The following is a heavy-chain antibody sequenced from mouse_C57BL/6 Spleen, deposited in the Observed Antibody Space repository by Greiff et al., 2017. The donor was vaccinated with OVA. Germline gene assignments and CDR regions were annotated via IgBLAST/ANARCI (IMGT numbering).Heavy chain of an antibody. Sequence: QVQLQQPGAELVRPGTSVKLSCKASGYTFTSYWMHWVKQRPGQGLEWIGVIDPSDSYTNYNQKFKGKATLTVDTSSSTAYMQLSSLTSEDSAVYYCARRTGTDFDYWGQGTTLTVSS. CDR3: ARRTGTDFDY. CDR1: GYTFTSYW. D-gene: IGHD4-1*01. J-gene: IGHJ2*01. CDR2: IDPSDSYT. V-gene: IGHV1-59*01.